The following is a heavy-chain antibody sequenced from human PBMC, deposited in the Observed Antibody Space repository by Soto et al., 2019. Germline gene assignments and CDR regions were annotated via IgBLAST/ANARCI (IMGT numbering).Heavy chain of an antibody. CDR3: ARDLGGYDLYGTAT. Sequence: ASVKVSCKASGDTFTDSSMHWVRQAPGQGLEWMGWINLNSGDTFYAQIFQGRVTMTRDTSIVTAYMELSRLESDDTAIYYCARDLGGYDLYGTATWGQGTLVTVSS. CDR1: GDTFTDSS. V-gene: IGHV1-2*02. D-gene: IGHD5-12*01. CDR2: INLNSGDT. J-gene: IGHJ5*02.